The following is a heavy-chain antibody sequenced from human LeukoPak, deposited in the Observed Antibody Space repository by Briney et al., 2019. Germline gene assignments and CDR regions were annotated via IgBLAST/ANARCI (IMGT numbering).Heavy chain of an antibody. J-gene: IGHJ4*02. V-gene: IGHV3-23*01. CDR3: ARDKGLEWPADY. CDR1: GFPFTNYA. D-gene: IGHD1-1*01. CDR2: ISASGGTT. Sequence: TGGSLRLSCAASGFPFTNYAIEWVRQAPGKGLEWVSGISASGGTTHYADSVKGRFTISRDNAKNILHLQMNSLRLDDTAVYYCARDKGLEWPADYWGQGILVAVSS.